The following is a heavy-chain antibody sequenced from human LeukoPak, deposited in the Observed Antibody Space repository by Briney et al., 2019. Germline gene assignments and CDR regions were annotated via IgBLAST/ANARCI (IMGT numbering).Heavy chain of an antibody. J-gene: IGHJ4*02. CDR1: GGSFSGYY. CDR2: IYYSGST. CDR3: ARGGGNY. D-gene: IGHD6-25*01. V-gene: IGHV4-59*01. Sequence: SETLSLTCAVYGGSFSGYYWSWIRQPPGKGLEWIGYIYYSGSTNYNPSLKSRVTISVDTSKNQFSLKLSSVTAADTAVYYCARGGGNYWGQGTLVTVSS.